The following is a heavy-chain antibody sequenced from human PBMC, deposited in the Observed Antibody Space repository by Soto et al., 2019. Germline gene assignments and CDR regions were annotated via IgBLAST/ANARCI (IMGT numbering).Heavy chain of an antibody. J-gene: IGHJ4*02. CDR2: ISAYNGNT. D-gene: IGHD1-1*01. Sequence: GASVKVSCKASGYTFTSYVCSGVRQAPGQGLEWMGWISAYNGNTNYAQKLQGRVTMTTDTSTSTVYLEMRSLRSDDTAVYYCARRRERFASANVLDYWGQGTLVTVSS. V-gene: IGHV1-18*04. CDR3: ARRRERFASANVLDY. CDR1: GYTFTSYV.